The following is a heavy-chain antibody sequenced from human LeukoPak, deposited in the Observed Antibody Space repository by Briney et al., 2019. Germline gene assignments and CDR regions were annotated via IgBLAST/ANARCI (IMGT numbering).Heavy chain of an antibody. Sequence: GGSLRLSCAASGFTFSSYWMHWVRQTPGKGLVWVSRINGAGSSISYADSVEGRVTISRDNAKNTLYLQMNNLRAEDTAVYYCTRGGDYKNDYWGQGTLVTVSS. CDR3: TRGGDYKNDY. J-gene: IGHJ4*02. CDR2: INGAGSSI. D-gene: IGHD4-17*01. CDR1: GFTFSSYW. V-gene: IGHV3-74*01.